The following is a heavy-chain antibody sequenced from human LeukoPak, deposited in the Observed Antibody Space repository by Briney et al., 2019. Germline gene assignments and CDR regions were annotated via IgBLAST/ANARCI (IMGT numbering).Heavy chain of an antibody. J-gene: IGHJ4*02. V-gene: IGHV3-30-3*01. D-gene: IGHD6-13*01. Sequence: AGGSLRLSCAASGFTFSSYAMHWVRQAPGKGLEWVAVISYDGSNKYYADSVKGRFTISRDNSKNTVYLQMNSLRAEDTAVYYCAKDRYSSNWLGAFDYWGQGTLVTVSS. CDR1: GFTFSSYA. CDR3: AKDRYSSNWLGAFDY. CDR2: ISYDGSNK.